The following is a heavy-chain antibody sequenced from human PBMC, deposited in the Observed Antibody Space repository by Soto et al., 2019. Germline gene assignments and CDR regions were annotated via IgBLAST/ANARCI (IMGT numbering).Heavy chain of an antibody. CDR3: ARGDGYCSGGSCYPDAFDI. D-gene: IGHD2-15*01. V-gene: IGHV4-31*03. Sequence: SETLSLTCTVSGGSISSGGYYWIWIRHHPGKDLEWIGYIYYSGSTYYNPSLKSRVTISVDTSKNQFSLKLSSVTAADTAVYYCARGDGYCSGGSCYPDAFDIWGQGTMVTVSS. CDR2: IYYSGST. CDR1: GGSISSGGYY. J-gene: IGHJ3*02.